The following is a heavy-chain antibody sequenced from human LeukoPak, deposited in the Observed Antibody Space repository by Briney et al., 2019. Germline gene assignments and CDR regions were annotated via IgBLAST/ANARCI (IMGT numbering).Heavy chain of an antibody. CDR2: IYYSGST. Sequence: SETLSLTCTVSGGSISTYYWSWIRQPPGKGLEWIGSIYYSGSTYYNPSLKSRVTISVDTSKNQFSLKLSSVTAADTAVYYCARNPPGIAAAGWEFDYWGQGTLVTVSS. CDR3: ARNPPGIAAAGWEFDY. D-gene: IGHD6-13*01. V-gene: IGHV4-59*12. CDR1: GGSISTYY. J-gene: IGHJ4*02.